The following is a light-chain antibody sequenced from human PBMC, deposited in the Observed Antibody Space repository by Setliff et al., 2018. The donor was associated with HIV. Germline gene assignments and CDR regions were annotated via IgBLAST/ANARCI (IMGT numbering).Light chain of an antibody. CDR1: SSDVGGYNY. Sequence: QSALTQPASVSGSPRQSITISCTGSSSDVGGYNYVSWYQQHPGKAPKLMIYDVSNRPSGVSNRFSGSKSGNTASLTISGLQAEDEADYYCSSYTSTSTPYVFGTGTK. J-gene: IGLJ1*01. CDR2: DVS. V-gene: IGLV2-14*03. CDR3: SSYTSTSTPYV.